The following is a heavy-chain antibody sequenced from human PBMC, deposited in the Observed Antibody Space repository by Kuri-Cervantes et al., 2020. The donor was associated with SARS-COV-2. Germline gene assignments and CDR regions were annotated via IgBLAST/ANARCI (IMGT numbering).Heavy chain of an antibody. CDR3: AKLVDYSP. CDR2: ISATGTGT. CDR1: GFTFSSHA. J-gene: IGHJ5*02. V-gene: IGHV3-23*01. D-gene: IGHD5-12*01. Sequence: GSLRLSCAASGFTFSSHAMTWVRQAPGKGLEWVSTISATGTGTYYADSVKGRFTISRDNSKNTLYLQMNSLRGEDTAVYYCAKLVDYSPWGQGTLVTVSS.